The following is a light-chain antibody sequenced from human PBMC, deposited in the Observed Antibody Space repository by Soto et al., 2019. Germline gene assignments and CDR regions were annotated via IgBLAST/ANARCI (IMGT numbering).Light chain of an antibody. J-gene: IGKJ2*01. CDR1: QSVSSSY. CDR3: HQNGSSPPT. Sequence: EIVLTQSPGTLSLSPGERATLSCRASQSVSSSYLAWYQQKPGQAPRLLIYGASSRATGIPDRFSVRGSGTDYTLTISRLDPEDFEVSYCHQNGSSPPTFGQGTKLEIK. V-gene: IGKV3-20*01. CDR2: GAS.